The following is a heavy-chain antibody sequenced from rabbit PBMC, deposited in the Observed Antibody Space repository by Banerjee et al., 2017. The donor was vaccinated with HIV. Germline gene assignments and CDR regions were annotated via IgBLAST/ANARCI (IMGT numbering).Heavy chain of an antibody. Sequence: QSLEESGGDLVKPGGSLKLSCKASGFDISSYHMSWVRQAPGKGLEWIGTIYAGKGTTDYASWVNGRFTISSDNAQNTVDLQMNSLTAADTATYFCARAGYYTYAYSGYTYAPFWLWGPGTLVTVS. CDR1: GFDISSYH. CDR2: IYAGKGTT. CDR3: ARAGYYTYAYSGYTYAPFWL. V-gene: IGHV1S7*01. J-gene: IGHJ4*01. D-gene: IGHD6-1*01.